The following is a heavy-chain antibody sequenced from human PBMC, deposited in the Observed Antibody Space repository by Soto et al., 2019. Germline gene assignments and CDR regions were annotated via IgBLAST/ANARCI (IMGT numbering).Heavy chain of an antibody. V-gene: IGHV1-69*01. CDR3: ARARGEMATIHVSYFDY. D-gene: IGHD5-12*01. J-gene: IGHJ4*02. Sequence: QVQLVQSVAEVKKPGSSVKVSCKASGGTFSSYAISWVRQAPGQGLEWMGGIIPIFGTANYAQKFQGRVTITADESTSTAYMELSSLRSEDTAVYYCARARGEMATIHVSYFDYWGQGTLVTVSS. CDR1: GGTFSSYA. CDR2: IIPIFGTA.